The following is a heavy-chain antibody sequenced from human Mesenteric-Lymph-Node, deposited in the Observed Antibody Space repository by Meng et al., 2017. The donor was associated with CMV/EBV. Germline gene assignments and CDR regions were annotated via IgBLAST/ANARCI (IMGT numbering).Heavy chain of an antibody. J-gene: IGHJ6*02. D-gene: IGHD4-17*01. CDR3: ARLYGRKSLNFYYGLDF. V-gene: IGHV4-61*01. CDR2: NDDTGSV. Sequence: PETLSLTCRVSGASVSSGSFYWAWLRQPRGKGLEWIAYNDDTGSVSTNPSLRSRVSISVDTSKNQFSLNLISVTTADTAVYCCARLYGRKSLNFYYGLDFWGQGTTVTVSS. CDR1: GASVSSGSFY.